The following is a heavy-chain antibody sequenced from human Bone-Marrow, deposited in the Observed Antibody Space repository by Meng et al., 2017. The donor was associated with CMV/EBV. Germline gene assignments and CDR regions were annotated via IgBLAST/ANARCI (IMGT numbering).Heavy chain of an antibody. CDR2: IKGDVSTI. CDR1: GFSFSDYW. D-gene: IGHD4-17*01. CDR3: ARLQGGVTTYDY. J-gene: IGHJ4*02. V-gene: IGHV3-7*01. Sequence: GESLKISCVASGFSFSDYWRSWVRQAPGKGLEWVASIKGDVSTIHYVDSVKGRFIISRDNAKNSLYLQMNSVTAEDTAVYLCARLQGGVTTYDYWGQGTLVTVSS.